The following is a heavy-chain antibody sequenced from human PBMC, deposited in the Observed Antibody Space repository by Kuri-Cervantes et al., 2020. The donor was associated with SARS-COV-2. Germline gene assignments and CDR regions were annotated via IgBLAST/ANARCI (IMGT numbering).Heavy chain of an antibody. D-gene: IGHD6-19*01. V-gene: IGHV3-64D*06. J-gene: IGHJ4*01. CDR1: GFTFSSYA. Sequence: GESLKISCSASGFTFSSYAMHWVRQAPGKGLEYVSAISSNGATYYAGSVKGRFTISRDNSKNTMYLQMSSLRTEDTAIYHCFSSGWSRGDYWGHRTPVTVSS. CDR3: FSSGWSRGDY. CDR2: ISSNGAT.